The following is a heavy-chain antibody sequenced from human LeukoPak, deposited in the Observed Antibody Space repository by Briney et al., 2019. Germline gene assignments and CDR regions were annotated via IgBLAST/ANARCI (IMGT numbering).Heavy chain of an antibody. V-gene: IGHV3-53*01. CDR1: EFSVSSNY. Sequence: GGSLRLSCAVSEFSVSSNYMNWVRQAPGKGLEWVSVIYSGGATYCADSVRGRFTISRDNSKNMVSLQMTSLGAEDTAVYYCARGRFSGPDDYWGQGTLVTVSS. D-gene: IGHD6-19*01. J-gene: IGHJ4*02. CDR2: IYSGGAT. CDR3: ARGRFSGPDDY.